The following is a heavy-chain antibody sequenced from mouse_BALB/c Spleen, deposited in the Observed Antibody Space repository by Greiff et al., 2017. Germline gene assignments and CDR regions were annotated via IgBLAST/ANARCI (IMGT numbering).Heavy chain of an antibody. Sequence: DVHLVESGGGLVKPGGSLKLSCAASGFTFSSYAMSWVRQTPEKRLEWVASISSGGSTYYPDSVKGRFTISRDNARNILYLQMSSLRSEDTAMYYCAREGYYGSRSYWYFDVWGAGTTVTVSS. D-gene: IGHD1-1*01. V-gene: IGHV5-6-5*01. CDR3: AREGYYGSRSYWYFDV. J-gene: IGHJ1*01. CDR1: GFTFSSYA. CDR2: ISSGGST.